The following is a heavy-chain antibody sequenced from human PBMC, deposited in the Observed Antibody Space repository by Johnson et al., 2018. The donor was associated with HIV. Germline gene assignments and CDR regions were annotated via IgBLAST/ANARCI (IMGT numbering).Heavy chain of an antibody. CDR2: IQQVGRAV. CDR1: GFTFSSYW. Sequence: VQLVESGGGLVQPGGSLRLSCAASGFTFSSYWMSWVRQAPGKGLEWVANIQQVGRAVHYVDSVKGRFTISRDNAKNSLCRQMNSLRAEDTAVYYCTTERGDPLIGADAFDIWGQGTMVTVSS. V-gene: IGHV3-7*05. J-gene: IGHJ3*02. CDR3: TTERGDPLIGADAFDI. D-gene: IGHD3-16*01.